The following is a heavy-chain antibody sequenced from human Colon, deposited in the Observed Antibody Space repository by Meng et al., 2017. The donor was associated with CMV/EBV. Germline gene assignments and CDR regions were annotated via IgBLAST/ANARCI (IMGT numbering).Heavy chain of an antibody. CDR3: ARADPSLAMYYFDY. CDR2: VYYTGSA. D-gene: IGHD3-16*01. V-gene: IGHV4-59*13. J-gene: IGHJ4*02. CDR1: GGSISTYY. Sequence: SETLSLTCNVSGGSISTYYWTWIRQPPGKGLEWIGNVYYTGSAKYNPSLKSRLTISVDTAKNQFSLKLSSVTVADTAIYYCARADPSLAMYYFDYWVPGMLVTVSS.